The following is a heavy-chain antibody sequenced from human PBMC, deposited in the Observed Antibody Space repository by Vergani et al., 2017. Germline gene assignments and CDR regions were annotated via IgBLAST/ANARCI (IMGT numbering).Heavy chain of an antibody. D-gene: IGHD6-19*01. V-gene: IGHV4-39*01. J-gene: IGHJ5*02. CDR3: ARHSTVEWLVKLGWIDP. Sequence: QLQLQESGPGLVKPSATLSLTCSVSGASIRSSNYYWGWIRQPPGKGLEWIASIYYSVSTYHNPSLKSRVTISVDTSKNQFSLRLSSVTAADTAVYFCARHSTVEWLVKLGWIDPWGQGILVTVSS. CDR2: IYYSVST. CDR1: GASIRSSNYY.